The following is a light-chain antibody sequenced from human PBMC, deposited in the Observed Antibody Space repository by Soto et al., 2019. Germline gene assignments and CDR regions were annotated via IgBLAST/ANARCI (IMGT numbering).Light chain of an antibody. J-gene: IGKJ1*01. CDR1: RSISTW. Sequence: DIQMTQSPSTLSASVGDRVTLTCRASRSISTWLAWYQQKPGKAPKLLIYKASSLESGVPSRFSGSGSGTEFTLTISSLKPDDFAIYYCQHYNSYSWTFGQGTRVEIK. CDR2: KAS. CDR3: QHYNSYSWT. V-gene: IGKV1-5*03.